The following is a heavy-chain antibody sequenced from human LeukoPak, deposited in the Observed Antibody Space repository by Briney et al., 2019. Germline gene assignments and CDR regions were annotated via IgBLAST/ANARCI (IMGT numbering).Heavy chain of an antibody. D-gene: IGHD6-13*01. CDR2: TYYRSKWYN. V-gene: IGHV6-1*01. CDR3: AREVLAAADGRGYFDL. J-gene: IGHJ2*01. Sequence: SQTLSLTCALSGDSVSSNSAAWNWIRQSPSRGLEWLGRTYYRSKWYNDYAVSVKSRITINPDTSKNQFSLQLNSVTPEDTAVYYCAREVLAAADGRGYFDLWGRGTLVTVSS. CDR1: GDSVSSNSAA.